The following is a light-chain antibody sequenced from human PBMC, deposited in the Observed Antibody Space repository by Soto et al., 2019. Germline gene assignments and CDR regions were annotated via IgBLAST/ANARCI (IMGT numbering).Light chain of an antibody. V-gene: IGKV3-15*01. J-gene: IGKJ1*01. CDR1: QSVNSN. CDR3: QQTYNSPWT. CDR2: GAS. Sequence: EIMMTQSPVTLSVSPGERATLSCRASQSVNSNLAWYQQKPGQAPRLLIYGASTRATGIPASFIGNGSGTEFTLTISSLQPEDFATYFCQQTYNSPWTFGQGTTVEIK.